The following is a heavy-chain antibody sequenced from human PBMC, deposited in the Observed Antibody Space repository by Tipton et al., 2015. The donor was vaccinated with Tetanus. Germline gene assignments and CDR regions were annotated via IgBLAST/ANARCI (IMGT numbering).Heavy chain of an antibody. J-gene: IGHJ4*02. V-gene: IGHV4-39*01. CDR1: GASISSSRRFD. Sequence: TLSLTCTVSGASISSSRRFDCGWIRQPPGKGLEWIGTISYSGSTSYSPSLKSRVTMSVDTPRNQFSLTLSSVTAADTAVYYCARGSGWADFWGQGTQVTVSS. CDR2: ISYSGST. D-gene: IGHD6-19*01. CDR3: ARGSGWADF.